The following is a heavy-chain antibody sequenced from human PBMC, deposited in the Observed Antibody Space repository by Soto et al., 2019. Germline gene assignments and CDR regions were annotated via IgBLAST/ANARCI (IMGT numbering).Heavy chain of an antibody. CDR2: ISGSGGST. J-gene: IGHJ4*02. CDR1: GFTFSSYA. CDR3: AKELDVVVPAAISDFDF. Sequence: GGSLRLSCAASGFTFSSYAMSWVRQAPGKGLEWVSAISGSGGSTYYADSVKGRFTISRDNSKNTLYLQMNSLRAEDTAVYYCAKELDVVVPAAISDFDFWSQGTLVTVSS. D-gene: IGHD2-2*01. V-gene: IGHV3-23*01.